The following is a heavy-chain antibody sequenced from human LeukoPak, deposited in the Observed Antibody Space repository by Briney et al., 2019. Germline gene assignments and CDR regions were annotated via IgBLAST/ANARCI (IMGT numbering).Heavy chain of an antibody. CDR2: INDSGST. CDR1: GGSFSGYY. Sequence: AETLSLTCAVSGGSFSGYYWSWIRQPPGKGLEWIGEINDSGSTNYNPSLKSRVTISADTSKIQFSLKVTSVTAADTAIYYCARDRGFPGAFDIWGQGTVVSVSS. J-gene: IGHJ3*02. V-gene: IGHV4-34*01. CDR3: ARDRGFPGAFDI. D-gene: IGHD2-15*01.